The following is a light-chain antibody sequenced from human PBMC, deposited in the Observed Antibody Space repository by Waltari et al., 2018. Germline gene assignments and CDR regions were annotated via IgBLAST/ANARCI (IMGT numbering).Light chain of an antibody. CDR3: QQYRSSPPYT. CDR2: GAS. J-gene: IGKJ2*01. V-gene: IGKV3-20*01. CDR1: QSVSSSD. Sequence: EIVLTQSPGTLSLSPGEIATLSFRASQSVSSSDLAWYQQKPGQAPRLLIYGASSRATGIPDRFSGSGSGTDFTLTIRRLEPEDFAVYYCQQYRSSPPYTFGQGTKLEI.